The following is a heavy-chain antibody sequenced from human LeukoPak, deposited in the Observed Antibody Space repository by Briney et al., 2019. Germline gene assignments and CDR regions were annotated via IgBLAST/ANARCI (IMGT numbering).Heavy chain of an antibody. CDR3: ARDGLADAFDI. D-gene: IGHD3-16*01. V-gene: IGHV3-53*01. Sequence: QTSETLSLTCTVSGGSISSYYWSWIRQPPGKGLEWVSVIYSGGSTYYADSVKGRFTISRDNSKNTLYLQMNSLRAEDTAVYYCARDGLADAFDIWGQGTMVTVSS. J-gene: IGHJ3*02. CDR1: GGSISSYY. CDR2: IYSGGST.